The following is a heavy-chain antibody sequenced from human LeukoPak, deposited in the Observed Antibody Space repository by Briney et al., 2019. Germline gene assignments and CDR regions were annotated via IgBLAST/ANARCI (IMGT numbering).Heavy chain of an antibody. Sequence: PSETLSLTCTVSGGSISSTNYYWGWIRQPPGKGLEWIGSIYYSGSTYYNPSLKSRVTISVDTSKNQFSLKLSSVTAADTAVYYCARDGSDRAYWGQGTLVTVSS. CDR1: GGSISSTNYY. V-gene: IGHV4-39*07. CDR3: ARDGSDRAY. CDR2: IYYSGST. D-gene: IGHD3-10*01. J-gene: IGHJ4*02.